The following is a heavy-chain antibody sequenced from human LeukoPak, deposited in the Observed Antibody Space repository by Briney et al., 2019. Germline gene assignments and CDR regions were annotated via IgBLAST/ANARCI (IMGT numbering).Heavy chain of an antibody. V-gene: IGHV1-2*06. J-gene: IGHJ4*02. D-gene: IGHD4-17*01. CDR2: INPNSGGT. Sequence: ASVKVSCKASGYTFTGYYMHWVRQARGQGLEWMGRINPNSGGTNYAQKFQGRVTMTRDTSISTAYMELSRLRSDDTAVYYCARGSNYGDYLYDYWGQGTLVTVSS. CDR1: GYTFTGYY. CDR3: ARGSNYGDYLYDY.